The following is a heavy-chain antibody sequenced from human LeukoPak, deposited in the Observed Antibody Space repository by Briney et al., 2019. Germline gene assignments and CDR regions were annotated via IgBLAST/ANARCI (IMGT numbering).Heavy chain of an antibody. CDR3: ARSQDVLLWFGESVNWFDP. CDR1: GGSISSYY. CDR2: IYYSGST. J-gene: IGHJ5*02. D-gene: IGHD3-10*01. V-gene: IGHV4-59*01. Sequence: SETLSLTCTVSGGSISSYYWSWIRQPPGKGLEWIGYIYYSGSTNYNPSLKSRVTISVDTSKNQFSLKLSSVTAADTAVNYCARSQDVLLWFGESVNWFDPWGQGTLVTVSS.